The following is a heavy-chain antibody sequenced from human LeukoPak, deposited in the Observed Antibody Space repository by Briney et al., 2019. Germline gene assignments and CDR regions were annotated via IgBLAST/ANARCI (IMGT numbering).Heavy chain of an antibody. CDR2: ISYDGSNK. V-gene: IGHV3-30*18. J-gene: IGHJ4*02. CDR1: GFTFSSYG. D-gene: IGHD6-19*01. CDR3: AKATSGWSSQGYDY. Sequence: GGSLRLSCAASGFTFSSYGMHWVRQAPGKGLEWVAVISYDGSNKYYADSVKGRFTISRDNSKNTLYLQMNSLRAEDTAVYYCAKATSGWSSQGYDYWGQGTLVTVSS.